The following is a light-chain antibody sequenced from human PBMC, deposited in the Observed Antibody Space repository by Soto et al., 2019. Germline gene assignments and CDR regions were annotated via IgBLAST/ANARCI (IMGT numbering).Light chain of an antibody. CDR2: EVR. CDR3: NSYTRSKTPFV. J-gene: IGLJ1*01. V-gene: IGLV2-14*01. Sequence: QSALTQPASVSGSPGQSITISCTGSSSDVGGYNYVSWYQQHPGEVPKLMIYEVRNRPTGISNRFSGSKSGNTASLNISGLRAEDEADYYCNSYTRSKTPFVFGTGTKVTV. CDR1: SSDVGGYNY.